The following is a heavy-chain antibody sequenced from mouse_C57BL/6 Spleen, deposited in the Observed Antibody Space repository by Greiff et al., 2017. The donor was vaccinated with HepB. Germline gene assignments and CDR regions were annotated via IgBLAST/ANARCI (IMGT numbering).Heavy chain of an antibody. V-gene: IGHV5-17*01. CDR1: GFTFSDYG. CDR2: ISSGSSTI. CDR3: ARPGSDGYYGDAMDY. Sequence: EVKLQESGGGLVKPGGSLKLSCAASGFTFSDYGMHWVRQAPEKGLEWVAYISSGSSTIYYADTVTGRFTISRDNAKNTLFLQMTSLRSEDTAMYYCARPGSDGYYGDAMDYWGQGTSVTVSS. J-gene: IGHJ4*01. D-gene: IGHD2-3*01.